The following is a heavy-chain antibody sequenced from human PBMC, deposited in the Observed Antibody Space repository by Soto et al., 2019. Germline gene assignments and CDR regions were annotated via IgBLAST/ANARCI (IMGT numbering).Heavy chain of an antibody. Sequence: EVQLVESGGGLVQPGESLRLSCAASGLTFRSYWMHRVRQAPGKGLVWVSRINTDGSVAMYVDSVKGRFTISRDNAKNTLYLHMNSLRAEDTAVYYCVRDMQFWRLDSWGQGTLVTVSS. CDR2: INTDGSVA. V-gene: IGHV3-74*03. J-gene: IGHJ4*02. CDR3: VRDMQFWRLDS. CDR1: GLTFRSYW. D-gene: IGHD3-3*02.